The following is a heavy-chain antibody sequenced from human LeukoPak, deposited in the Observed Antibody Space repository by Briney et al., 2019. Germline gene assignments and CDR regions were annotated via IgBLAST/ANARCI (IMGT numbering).Heavy chain of an antibody. V-gene: IGHV3-74*01. CDR1: GFTFNNYW. Sequence: GGSLRLSCAASGFTFNNYWMHWVRQAPGKGLVWVSRIKSDGKITAYADSVKGRFTISRDNAKNSLYLQMNSLRADDTAVYYCARDKIVGPTTLDYWGQGTLVTVSS. CDR2: IKSDGKIT. CDR3: ARDKIVGPTTLDY. J-gene: IGHJ4*02. D-gene: IGHD1-26*01.